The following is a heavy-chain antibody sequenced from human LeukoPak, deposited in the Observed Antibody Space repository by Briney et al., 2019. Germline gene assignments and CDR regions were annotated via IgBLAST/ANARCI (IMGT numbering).Heavy chain of an antibody. CDR1: GFTFSNAW. D-gene: IGHD3-16*01. J-gene: IGHJ4*02. Sequence: GGSLRLSCAASGFTFSNAWMSWVRQAPGKGLEWVGRIKSKTDGGTTDYAAPVKGRFTISRDDSKNTLYLQMNSLKTEDTAVYYCTTRRRFWGFYFDYWGQGTLVTVSS. CDR2: IKSKTDGGTT. CDR3: TTRRRFWGFYFDY. V-gene: IGHV3-15*01.